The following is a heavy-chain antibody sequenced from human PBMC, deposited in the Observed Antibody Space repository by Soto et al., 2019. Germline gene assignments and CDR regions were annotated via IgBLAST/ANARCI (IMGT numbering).Heavy chain of an antibody. V-gene: IGHV4-4*07. CDR3: ARERREEIHDGYDIDY. J-gene: IGHJ4*02. Sequence: SETLSLTCTVSGGSISNYYWSWIRQPAGRGLEWIGRIYTSGSTDYNPSLKSRVTIWIDTSKNQFSLKVTSMTAADTAVYYCARERREEIHDGYDIDYWGQGTLVTVSS. CDR2: IYTSGST. D-gene: IGHD5-12*01. CDR1: GGSISNYY.